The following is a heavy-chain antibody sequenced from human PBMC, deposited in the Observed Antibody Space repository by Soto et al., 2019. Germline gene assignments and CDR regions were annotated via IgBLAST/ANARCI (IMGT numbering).Heavy chain of an antibody. J-gene: IGHJ3*02. CDR1: GFTFSSYG. CDR2: ISYDGSNK. CDR3: AKDYYDSSGYYFPRAFDI. Sequence: GGSLRLSCAASGFTFSSYGMHWVRQAPGKGLEWVAVISYDGSNKYYADSVKGRFTISRDNSKNTLYLQMNSLRAEDTAVYYCAKDYYDSSGYYFPRAFDIWGQGTMVTVSS. D-gene: IGHD3-22*01. V-gene: IGHV3-30*18.